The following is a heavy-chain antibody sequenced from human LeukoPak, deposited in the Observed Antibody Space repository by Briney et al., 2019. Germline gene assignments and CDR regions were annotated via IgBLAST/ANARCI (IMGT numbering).Heavy chain of an antibody. CDR2: IYYGGST. J-gene: IGHJ4*02. Sequence: SETLSLTCTVSGGSISSSSYYWGWIRQPPGKGLEWIGTIYYGGSTYYNPSLKSRVTISVDTSKNQFSLKLSSVTAADTAVYYCSRESPGTTISHWGQGTLVTVSS. D-gene: IGHD1-1*01. CDR3: SRESPGTTISH. CDR1: GGSISSSSYY. V-gene: IGHV4-39*07.